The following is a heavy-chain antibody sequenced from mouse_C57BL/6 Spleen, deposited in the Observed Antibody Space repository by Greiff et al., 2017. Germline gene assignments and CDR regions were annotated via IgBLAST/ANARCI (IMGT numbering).Heavy chain of an antibody. CDR2: ISYDGSN. CDR3: AREGGYDEGYFDY. Sequence: EVKLVESGPGLVKPSQSLSLTCSVTGYSITSGYIWNWIRQFPGNKLEWMGFISYDGSNNYNPSLKNRISITRDTSKNQFFLKLNSVNTEDTATYYCAREGGYDEGYFDYGGQGTTLTVSS. V-gene: IGHV3-6*01. D-gene: IGHD2-14*01. CDR1: GYSITSGYI. J-gene: IGHJ2*01.